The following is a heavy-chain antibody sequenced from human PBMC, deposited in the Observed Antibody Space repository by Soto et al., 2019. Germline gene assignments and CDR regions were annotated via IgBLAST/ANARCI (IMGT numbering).Heavy chain of an antibody. V-gene: IGHV4-4*02. Sequence: QVQLQESGPGLVKPSGTLSLTCAVSGGSISSSNWWKWVRQPPGKGLEWLGEIYHSGSTNYNPSLKSRVTISVDKSRNQFSLKLSSVTAADTAVYYCARGFDFWSGYYYYYGMDVWGQGTTVTVSS. CDR2: IYHSGST. CDR1: GGSISSSNW. CDR3: ARGFDFWSGYYYYYGMDV. J-gene: IGHJ6*02. D-gene: IGHD3-3*01.